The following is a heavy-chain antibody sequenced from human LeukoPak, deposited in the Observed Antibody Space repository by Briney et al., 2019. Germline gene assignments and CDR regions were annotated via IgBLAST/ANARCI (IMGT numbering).Heavy chain of an antibody. CDR3: ARASYGDYEGAFDI. J-gene: IGHJ3*02. Sequence: GGSLRPSCAASGFTFSSYAMHWVRKAPGKGLEWVAVISYDGSNKYYADSVKGRFTISRDNSKYTLYLQMNSLRAEDTAVYYCARASYGDYEGAFDIWGQGTMVTVSS. CDR2: ISYDGSNK. D-gene: IGHD4-17*01. V-gene: IGHV3-30-3*01. CDR1: GFTFSSYA.